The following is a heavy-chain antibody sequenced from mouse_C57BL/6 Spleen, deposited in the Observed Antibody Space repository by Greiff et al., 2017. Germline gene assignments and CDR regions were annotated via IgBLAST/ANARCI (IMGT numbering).Heavy chain of an antibody. CDR3: ARWLPRYFDV. J-gene: IGHJ1*03. CDR1: GYTFTSYW. V-gene: IGHV1-69*01. Sequence: QVQLQQPGAELVMPGASVKLSCKASGYTFTSYWMHWVKQRPGQGLEWIGEIDPSDSYTNYNQKFKGKSTLTVDKSSSTAYMQLSSLTSEDSAVXYCARWLPRYFDVWGTGTTVTVSS. CDR2: IDPSDSYT. D-gene: IGHD2-3*01.